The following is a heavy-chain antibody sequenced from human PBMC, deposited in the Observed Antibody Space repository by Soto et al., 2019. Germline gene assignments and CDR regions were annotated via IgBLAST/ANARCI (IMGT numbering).Heavy chain of an antibody. CDR1: GGSISSGDYS. V-gene: IGHV4-30-4*01. Sequence: LPLSCTVSGGSISSGDYSWSWVRHSPGKGLEWIGHIYNSGITYYNPSLKSRVVISIDTSRNQFSLRLNSLTAADRAVYFCARGVTVFGLVSRFWFDPWGQGTVVTVSS. CDR2: IYNSGIT. CDR3: ARGVTVFGLVSRFWFDP. D-gene: IGHD3-3*01. J-gene: IGHJ5*02.